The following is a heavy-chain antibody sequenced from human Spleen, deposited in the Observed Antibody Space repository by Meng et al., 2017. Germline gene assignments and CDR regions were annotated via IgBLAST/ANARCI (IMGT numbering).Heavy chain of an antibody. D-gene: IGHD6-13*01. Sequence: KVSCKGSGYSFTSYWIGWVRQMPGKGLEWMGIIYPGDSDTRYSPSFQGQVTISADKSISTAYLQWSSLKASDTAMYYCARHPRLSSSSWGDDAFDNWGQGTMVTVSS. V-gene: IGHV5-51*01. CDR1: GYSFTSYW. CDR2: IYPGDSDT. CDR3: ARHPRLSSSSWGDDAFDN. J-gene: IGHJ3*02.